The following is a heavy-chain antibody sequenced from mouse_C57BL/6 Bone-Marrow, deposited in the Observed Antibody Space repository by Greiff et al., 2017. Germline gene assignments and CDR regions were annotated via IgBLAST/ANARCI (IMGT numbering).Heavy chain of an antibody. V-gene: IGHV1-9*01. D-gene: IGHD2-3*01. CDR3: AKSLRWLLRNY. Sequence: VQLQQSGAELMKPGASVKLSCKATGYTFTGYWIEWVKQRPGHGLEWIGEILPGSGSTNYNEKFKGKATFTADTYSNTADMQLSSLPGEDSANYYCAKSLRWLLRNYWGQGTTLTVAS. J-gene: IGHJ2*01. CDR2: ILPGSGST. CDR1: GYTFTGYW.